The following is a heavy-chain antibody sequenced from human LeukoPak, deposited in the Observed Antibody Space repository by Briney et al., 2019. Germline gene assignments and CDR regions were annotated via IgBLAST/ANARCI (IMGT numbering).Heavy chain of an antibody. Sequence: SETLSLTCTVSGGSISSYYWSWIRQPAGKGLEWIGRIYTSGSTNYNPSLKSRVTMSVDTSKNQFSLKLSSVTAADTAVYYCARTYSNSWYGNWFDSWGQGTLVTVSS. J-gene: IGHJ5*01. CDR3: ARTYSNSWYGNWFDS. CDR2: IYTSGST. D-gene: IGHD6-13*01. CDR1: GGSISSYY. V-gene: IGHV4-4*07.